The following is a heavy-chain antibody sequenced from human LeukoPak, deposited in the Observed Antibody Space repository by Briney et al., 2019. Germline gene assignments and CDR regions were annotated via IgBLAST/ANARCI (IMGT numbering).Heavy chain of an antibody. J-gene: IGHJ3*01. CDR1: GFTFNKFA. CDR3: AKNLGPFDV. V-gene: IGHV3-23*01. D-gene: IGHD3-16*01. Sequence: GGSLRLSCEASGFTFNKFAMTWVCQAPGKGLEWVSTIADAGTYYADSVKGRFIISRDNSKNMLYLQLNSLRADDTAMYYCAKNLGPFDVRGQGTMVTVSS. CDR2: IADAGT.